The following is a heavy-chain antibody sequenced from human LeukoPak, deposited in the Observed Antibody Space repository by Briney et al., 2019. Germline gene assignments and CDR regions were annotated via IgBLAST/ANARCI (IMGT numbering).Heavy chain of an antibody. D-gene: IGHD5-18*01. CDR1: GGSISSSSYY. CDR3: ATAPYSYDHTVKFDY. CDR2: IYYSGST. V-gene: IGHV4-39*01. J-gene: IGHJ4*02. Sequence: PSETLSLTCTVSGGSISSSSYYWGWIRQPPGRGLGWIGSIYYSGSTYYNPSLKSRVSISVDTSKNQFSLKLSSVTAADTAVYYCATAPYSYDHTVKFDYWGQGTLVTVSS.